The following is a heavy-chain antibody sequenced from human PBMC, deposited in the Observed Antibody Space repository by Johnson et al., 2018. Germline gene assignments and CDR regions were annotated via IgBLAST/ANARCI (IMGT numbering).Heavy chain of an antibody. V-gene: IGHV1-46*01. CDR3: ARVLSSSCGGDCYLGY. Sequence: QLVESGAEVKKPGASVKVSCKASGYTFTTYHLQWVRQAPGQGLEWMGIINPSGGSTKYAQKFQGRVTMTRDTSTSTFYMELSGLRSEDTAVYYCARVLSSSCGGDCYLGYWGRGTLVTVSS. D-gene: IGHD2-21*02. CDR1: GYTFTTYH. J-gene: IGHJ4*02. CDR2: INPSGGST.